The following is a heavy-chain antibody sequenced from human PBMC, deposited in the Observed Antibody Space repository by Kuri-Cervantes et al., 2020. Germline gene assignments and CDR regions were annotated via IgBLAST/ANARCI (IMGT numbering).Heavy chain of an antibody. Sequence: SVKVSCKASGGTFSSYAISWVRQAPGQGLEWMGGIIPIFGTANYAQKFQGRVTITADESTSTAYMELSSLRAEDTAVYYCAKGPARTMVTQSWAPIYFDSWGQGTLVTVSS. CDR1: GGTFSSYA. V-gene: IGHV1-69*13. D-gene: IGHD4-23*01. J-gene: IGHJ4*02. CDR2: IIPIFGTA. CDR3: AKGPARTMVTQSWAPIYFDS.